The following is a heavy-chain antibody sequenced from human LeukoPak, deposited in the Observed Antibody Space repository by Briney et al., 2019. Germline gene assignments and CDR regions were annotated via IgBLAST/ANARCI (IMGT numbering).Heavy chain of an antibody. J-gene: IGHJ4*02. CDR3: ARSSGYGYL. CDR2: IVVGSGNT. CDR1: GFTFTSSA. Sequence: SVKVSCKASGFTFTSSAMQWVRQARGQRLEWIGWIVVGSGNTNYAQKFQGRVTMTRDMSTSTVYMELSSLRPEDTAVYYCARSSGYGYLWGQGTLVTVSS. V-gene: IGHV1-58*02. D-gene: IGHD5-18*01.